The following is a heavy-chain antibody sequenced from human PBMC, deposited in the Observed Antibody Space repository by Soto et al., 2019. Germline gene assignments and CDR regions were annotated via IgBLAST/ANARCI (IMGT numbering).Heavy chain of an antibody. Sequence: SETLSLTCTVSGGSLSPNCWTWIRQPPGKGLEWVGYIYFGGTTSYTPSFGIRFPIPQETPNTQFSLRLSSGTAAHPAVYSCASRGPYYQPLAPGAPGTLVT. CDR1: GGSLSPNC. J-gene: IGHJ5*02. V-gene: IGHV4-4*09. D-gene: IGHD2-2*01. CDR2: IYFGGTT. CDR3: ASRGPYYQPLAP.